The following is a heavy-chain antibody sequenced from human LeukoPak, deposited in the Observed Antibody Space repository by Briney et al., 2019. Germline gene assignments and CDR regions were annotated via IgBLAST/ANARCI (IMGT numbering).Heavy chain of an antibody. CDR1: GFSLSTSGMC. V-gene: IGHV2-70*01. Sequence: ESGPALVKLTQTLTLTCTFSGFSLSTSGMCVSWIRQPPRKALEWLALIDWDDDKYYSTSLKTRLTISKDTSKNQVVLTMTNMDPVDTATYYCARTRYSGSSVDYWGQGTLVTVSS. CDR2: IDWDDDK. J-gene: IGHJ4*02. D-gene: IGHD1-26*01. CDR3: ARTRYSGSSVDY.